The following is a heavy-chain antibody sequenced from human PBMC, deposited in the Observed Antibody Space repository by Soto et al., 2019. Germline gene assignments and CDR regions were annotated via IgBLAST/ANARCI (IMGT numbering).Heavy chain of an antibody. J-gene: IGHJ6*02. CDR3: ARDYGSGSYYNDNYYYYGMDV. CDR1: GGSISSGGYY. CDR2: IYYSGST. V-gene: IGHV4-31*03. D-gene: IGHD3-10*01. Sequence: QVQLQESGPGLVKPSQTLSLTCTVSGGSISSGGYYWSWIRQHPGKGLEWIGYIYYSGSTYYNPSLKSRVTISVDTSKNQFSLKLSSMTAADTAVYYCARDYGSGSYYNDNYYYYGMDVWGQGTTVTVSS.